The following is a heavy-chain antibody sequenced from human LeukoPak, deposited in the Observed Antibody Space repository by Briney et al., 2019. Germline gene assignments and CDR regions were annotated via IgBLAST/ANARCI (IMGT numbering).Heavy chain of an antibody. J-gene: IGHJ3*02. D-gene: IGHD3-3*01. CDR2: ISGSGGST. V-gene: IGHV3-23*01. CDR3: ARGRPDSIDFWSAYSDALDI. Sequence: GGSLRLSCAASGFTFSSYAMSWVRQAPGKGLEWVSTISGSGGSTYYTDSVKGRFTISRDNSKNTLYLQMNSLRAEDTALYYCARGRPDSIDFWSAYSDALDIWGEGTRVTVSS. CDR1: GFTFSSYA.